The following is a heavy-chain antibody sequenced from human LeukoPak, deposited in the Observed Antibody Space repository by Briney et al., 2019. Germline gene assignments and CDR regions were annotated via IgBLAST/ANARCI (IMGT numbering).Heavy chain of an antibody. J-gene: IGHJ6*03. CDR2: IIPVFQTP. CDR1: GYTFNRYG. D-gene: IGHD3-22*01. CDR3: ARDTTLSRVITTTTTYHYFYYIDV. V-gene: IGHV1-69*05. Sequence: ASVKVSCKASGYTFNRYGISWVRQAPGQGLEWIGGIIPVFQTPNYAQNFRGRVTITTDESTRTAYMELSSLRSEDTAIYYCARDTTLSRVITTTTTYHYFYYIDVWGKGTTVTISS.